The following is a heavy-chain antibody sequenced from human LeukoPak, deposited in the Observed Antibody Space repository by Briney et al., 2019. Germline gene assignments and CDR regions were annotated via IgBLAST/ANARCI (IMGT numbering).Heavy chain of an antibody. CDR1: GFTFSSYS. CDR3: AGASPPYDSSNWFDP. J-gene: IGHJ5*02. D-gene: IGHD3-22*01. CDR2: ISSSSSYI. V-gene: IGHV3-21*01. Sequence: GGSLRLSCAASGFTFSSYSMNWVRQAPGKGLEWVSSISSSSSYIYYADSVKGRFTISRDNAKNSLYLQMNSLRAEDTAVYYCAGASPPYDSSNWFDPWGQGTLVTVSS.